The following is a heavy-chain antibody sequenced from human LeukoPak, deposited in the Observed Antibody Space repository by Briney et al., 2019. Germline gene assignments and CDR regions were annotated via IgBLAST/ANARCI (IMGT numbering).Heavy chain of an antibody. D-gene: IGHD4-17*01. J-gene: IGHJ6*02. CDR2: ISGSGGST. Sequence: GGSLRLSCAASGFTFSSYAMSWVRQAPGKGLEWVSAISGSGGSTYYADSVKGRFTISRDNSKNTLYLQMNSLRAEDTAVYYCAKGDGDYDDYYYGMDVWGQGTTVTVSS. CDR1: GFTFSSYA. CDR3: AKGDGDYDDYYYGMDV. V-gene: IGHV3-23*01.